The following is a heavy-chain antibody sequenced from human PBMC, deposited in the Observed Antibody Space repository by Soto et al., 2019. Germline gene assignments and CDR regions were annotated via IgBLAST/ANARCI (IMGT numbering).Heavy chain of an antibody. J-gene: IGHJ4*02. Sequence: QVQLVQSGAEVKKPGASVKVSCKASGYTFTSYDINWVRQATGQGLEWMGWMNPNSGNTGHAQKFQDRVTLTRNTSIRTAYMELSSLRSEDTAVYYCARRRYYYYSSGYYPGLDYWGQGTLVTVSS. V-gene: IGHV1-8*01. CDR2: MNPNSGNT. CDR1: GYTFTSYD. CDR3: ARRRYYYYSSGYYPGLDY. D-gene: IGHD3-22*01.